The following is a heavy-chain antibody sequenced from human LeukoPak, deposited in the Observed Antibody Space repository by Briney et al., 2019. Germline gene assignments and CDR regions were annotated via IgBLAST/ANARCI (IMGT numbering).Heavy chain of an antibody. V-gene: IGHV3-15*01. D-gene: IGHD2-2*02. CDR3: TTDPVSLRYCSSTSCYTMIDI. J-gene: IGHJ3*02. CDR1: GFTFSNAW. CDR2: IKSKTDGGTT. Sequence: GGSLRPSCAASGFTFSNAWMSWVRQAPGKGLEWVGRIKSKTDGGTTDYAAPVKGRFTISRDDSKNTLYLQMNSLKTEDTAVYYCTTDPVSLRYCSSTSCYTMIDIWGQGTMVTVSS.